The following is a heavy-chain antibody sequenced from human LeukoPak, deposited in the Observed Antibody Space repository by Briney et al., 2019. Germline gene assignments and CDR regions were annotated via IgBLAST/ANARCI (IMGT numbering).Heavy chain of an antibody. CDR3: ARGGAVAVVLNVGGQKSDFDY. CDR2: IDPSGGST. V-gene: IGHV1-46*01. CDR1: GYTFTRYF. J-gene: IGHJ4*02. D-gene: IGHD6-19*01. Sequence: ASVKVSCKASGYTFTRYFMHWVRQAPGQGLEWMGIIDPSGGSTSYAQKFQGRVTMTRDTSTSTLYMALSSLRSEDTAVYYCARGGAVAVVLNVGGQKSDFDYWGQGTLVTVSS.